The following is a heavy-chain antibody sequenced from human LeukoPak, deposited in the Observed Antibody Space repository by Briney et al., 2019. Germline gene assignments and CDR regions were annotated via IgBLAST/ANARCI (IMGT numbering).Heavy chain of an antibody. CDR1: GYSFTSNY. J-gene: IGHJ4*02. CDR3: ARNQEGFDY. CDR2: IYPRDGST. Sequence: ASVKVSCKASGYSFTSNYIHWVRQAPGQGLEWMGMIYPRDGSTSYAQRFQDRVTVTRDTSTSTVHMELSGLRSEDTAVYYCARNQEGFDYWGQGTLVTVSS. V-gene: IGHV1-46*01.